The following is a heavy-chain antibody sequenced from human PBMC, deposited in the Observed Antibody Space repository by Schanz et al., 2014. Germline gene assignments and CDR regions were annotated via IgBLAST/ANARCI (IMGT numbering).Heavy chain of an antibody. CDR2: ISPSSGGT. V-gene: IGHV1-2*06. D-gene: IGHD3-3*01. J-gene: IGHJ5*02. CDR3: ARESVSRTRLFDP. Sequence: QGLLVQSGGEVKKPGASVKVSCKASGYTFTNHYLHWVRQAPGQGLEWMGRISPSSGGTNYAQNFQGRVTMTKDTSINTVYMELSTLTSDDTAVYYCARESVSRTRLFDPWGQGTLVTVSS. CDR1: GYTFTNHY.